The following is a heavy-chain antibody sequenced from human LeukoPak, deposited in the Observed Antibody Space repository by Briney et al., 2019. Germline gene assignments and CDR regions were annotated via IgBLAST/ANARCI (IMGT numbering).Heavy chain of an antibody. CDR2: INSDGSST. CDR1: GFTFSSAW. Sequence: GGSLRLSCAASGFTFSSAWMHWVRQTPGKGLVWVSRINSDGSSTDYADSVKGRFTISRDNAKNMVNLQMNSLRAEDTAIYYCTRDYSYAMAVWGQGTTVTVSS. CDR3: TRDYSYAMAV. D-gene: IGHD2-21*01. J-gene: IGHJ6*02. V-gene: IGHV3-74*01.